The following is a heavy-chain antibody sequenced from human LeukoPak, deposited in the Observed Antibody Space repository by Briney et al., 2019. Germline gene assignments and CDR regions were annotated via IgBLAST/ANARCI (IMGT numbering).Heavy chain of an antibody. D-gene: IGHD6-13*01. J-gene: IGHJ6*02. CDR3: AKDSARYSSSWAYYYYGMDV. CDR2: ISYDGSNK. V-gene: IGHV3-30*18. Sequence: GGSLRLSCAASGFTFSSYGMHWVRQAPGKGLEWVAVISYDGSNKYYADSVKGRFTISRDNSKNTLYLQMNSLGAEDTAVYYCAKDSARYSSSWAYYYYGMDVWGQGTTVTVSS. CDR1: GFTFSSYG.